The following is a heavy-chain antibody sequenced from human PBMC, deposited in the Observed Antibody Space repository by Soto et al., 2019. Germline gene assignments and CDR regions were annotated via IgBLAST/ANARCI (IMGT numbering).Heavy chain of an antibody. CDR1: GFSLSTSGVG. Sequence: QITLKESGPTLVKPTQPLTLTCTFSGFSLSTSGVGVGWIRQPPGKALEWLALIYWDDDKRYSPSLKSRLTITKDTSKSQVVLTMTNMDPVDTATYYCSHSTYYYYIGWFAPWGQGTLVTVSS. V-gene: IGHV2-5*02. J-gene: IGHJ5*02. CDR3: SHSTYYYYIGWFAP. CDR2: IYWDDDK. D-gene: IGHD3-22*01.